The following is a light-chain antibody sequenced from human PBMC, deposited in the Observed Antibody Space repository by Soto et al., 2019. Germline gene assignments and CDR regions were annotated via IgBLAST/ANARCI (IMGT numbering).Light chain of an antibody. V-gene: IGLV4-69*01. CDR2: VNSDGSL. Sequence: QAVVTQSPSASASLGASVKLTCTLTSGHSNYAIAWHQVQPGKGPRYLMRVNSDGSLIKGDGIPNRFSGSSSGAERYLTISSLQSEDEADYYCQTWGTGWVFGGGTKVTVL. J-gene: IGLJ3*02. CDR3: QTWGTGWV. CDR1: SGHSNYA.